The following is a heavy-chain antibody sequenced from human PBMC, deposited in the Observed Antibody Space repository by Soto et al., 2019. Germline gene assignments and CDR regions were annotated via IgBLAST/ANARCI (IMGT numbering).Heavy chain of an antibody. J-gene: IGHJ6*03. CDR2: ISWNSGTM. Sequence: EVQLVESGGGLVQPGRSLRLSCAASGFSFDEYAMHWDRQAPGKGLEWVSGISWNSGTMGYGDSVKGRFTISRDNAKNSLYLQMNSLRAEDTALYYCAKGFCSSTRCLTYSYMDVWGKGTTVTFSS. CDR3: AKGFCSSTRCLTYSYMDV. CDR1: GFSFDEYA. D-gene: IGHD2-2*01. V-gene: IGHV3-9*01.